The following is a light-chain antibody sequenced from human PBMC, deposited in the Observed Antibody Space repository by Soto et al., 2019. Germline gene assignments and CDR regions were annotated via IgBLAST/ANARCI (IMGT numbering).Light chain of an antibody. V-gene: IGKV1-33*01. CDR2: DAS. J-gene: IGKJ2*02. Sequence: DIQMTQSPSSLSASVGDRVTITCQASQDINNYLIWYQHKPGTAPKLLIYDASTLGTGVSSRFSGGGSWTHFTFTISSLQPEDIATYYCQQFDSGPCTFGQGTKLELK. CDR1: QDINNY. CDR3: QQFDSGPCT.